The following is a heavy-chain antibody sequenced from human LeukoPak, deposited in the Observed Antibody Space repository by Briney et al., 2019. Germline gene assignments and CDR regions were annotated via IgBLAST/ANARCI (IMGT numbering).Heavy chain of an antibody. D-gene: IGHD2-2*02. CDR1: GFTFSNYA. V-gene: IGHV3-66*02. CDR3: ARGGLGDCSSTSCYNFHYFDY. Sequence: PGGSLRLSCAASGFTFSNYAVMWVRQAPGQGLEWVSAITSGGAPKYADSVKGRFTISRDNSKNTLYLEMNSLRPEDTAVYYCARGGLGDCSSTSCYNFHYFDYWGQGALVTVSS. CDR2: ITSGGAP. J-gene: IGHJ4*02.